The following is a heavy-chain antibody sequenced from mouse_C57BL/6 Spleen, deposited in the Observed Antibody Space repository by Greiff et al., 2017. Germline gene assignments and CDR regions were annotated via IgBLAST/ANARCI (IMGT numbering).Heavy chain of an antibody. J-gene: IGHJ3*01. V-gene: IGHV5-6*01. CDR1: GFTFSSYG. CDR3: ARDYYGSSYPAWFAY. CDR2: ISSGGSYT. Sequence: EVMLVESGGDLVKPGGSLKLSCAASGFTFSSYGMSWVRQTPDKRLEWVATISSGGSYTYYPDSVKGRFTISRDNAKNTLYLQMSSLKSEDTAMYYCARDYYGSSYPAWFAYWGQGTLVTVSA. D-gene: IGHD1-1*01.